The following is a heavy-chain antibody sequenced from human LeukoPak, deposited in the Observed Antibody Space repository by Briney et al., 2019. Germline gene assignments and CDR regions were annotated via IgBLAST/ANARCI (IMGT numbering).Heavy chain of an antibody. Sequence: PSETLSLTCTVSGGSISSYYWSWIRQPAGKGLGWIGRIYTSGSTNYNPSLKSRVTMSVDTSKNQFSLKLSSVTAADTAVYYCARESRRRFLEWLHWFDPWGQGTLVTVSS. CDR1: GGSISSYY. J-gene: IGHJ5*02. D-gene: IGHD3-3*01. V-gene: IGHV4-4*07. CDR3: ARESRRRFLEWLHWFDP. CDR2: IYTSGST.